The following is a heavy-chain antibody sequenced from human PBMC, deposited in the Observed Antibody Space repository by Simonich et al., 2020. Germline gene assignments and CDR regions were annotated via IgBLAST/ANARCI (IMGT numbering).Heavy chain of an antibody. V-gene: IGHV3-21*01. Sequence: EVQLVESGGGLVKPGGSLRLSCAASGFTFSSYSMNWVRQATGTGLEWVSSISSSSNYIYYADSGKGRFTISRDNAKNSLYLQMNSLRAEDTAVYYCARGIVGASGAFDIWGQGTMVTVSS. CDR2: ISSSSNYI. CDR1: GFTFSSYS. CDR3: ARGIVGASGAFDI. D-gene: IGHD1-26*01. J-gene: IGHJ3*02.